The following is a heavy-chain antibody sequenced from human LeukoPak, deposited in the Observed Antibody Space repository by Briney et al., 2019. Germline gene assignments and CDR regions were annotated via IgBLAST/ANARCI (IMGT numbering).Heavy chain of an antibody. Sequence: GGSLRLSCAASGFTFSDYYMSWIRQAPGKGLEWVSYISSSGSTIYYADSVKGRFTISRDNATNSLYMQMNSLRAEDTAVYYCARLLGYCSSTSCYHYYYYMDVWGKGTTVTVSS. CDR1: GFTFSDYY. CDR2: ISSSGSTI. J-gene: IGHJ6*03. D-gene: IGHD2-2*01. V-gene: IGHV3-11*04. CDR3: ARLLGYCSSTSCYHYYYYMDV.